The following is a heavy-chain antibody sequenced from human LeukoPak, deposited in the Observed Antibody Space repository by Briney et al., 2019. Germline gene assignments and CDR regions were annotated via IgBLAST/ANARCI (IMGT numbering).Heavy chain of an antibody. CDR3: ARYERGYSGYGYYYYGMDV. CDR2: INHSGST. D-gene: IGHD5-12*01. Sequence: PSETLSLTCAVYGGSFSGYYWSWIRQPPGKGLEWIGEINHSGSTNYNPSLKSRVTISVDTSKNQFSLKLSSVTAADTAVYYCARYERGYSGYGYYYYGMDVWGQGTTVTVSS. V-gene: IGHV4-34*01. J-gene: IGHJ6*02. CDR1: GGSFSGYY.